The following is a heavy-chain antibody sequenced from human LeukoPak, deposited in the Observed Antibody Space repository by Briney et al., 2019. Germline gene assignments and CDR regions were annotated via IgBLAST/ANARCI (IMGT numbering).Heavy chain of an antibody. CDR3: AKGTVSGTYNCDD. CDR2: ITASGGTS. V-gene: IGHV3-23*01. Sequence: GGSLRLSCAASGFTFASYAMNWVRQAPGKGLEWVSAITASGGTSFYADSVRGRFTISRDNSKNTLYLQMSSPRADDTAVYFCAKGTVSGTYNCDDWGQGTLVTVSS. CDR1: GFTFASYA. D-gene: IGHD3-16*01. J-gene: IGHJ4*02.